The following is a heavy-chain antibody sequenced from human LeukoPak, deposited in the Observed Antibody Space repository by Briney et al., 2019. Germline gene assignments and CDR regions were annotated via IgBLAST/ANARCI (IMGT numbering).Heavy chain of an antibody. J-gene: IGHJ5*02. CDR3: ARGEVDIVNWFDP. V-gene: IGHV4-30-2*01. Sequence: SETLSLTCTVSGGSISSGDYYWSWIRQPPGKGLEWIGYIYHSGSTYYNPSLKSRVTISVDRSKNQFSLKLSSVTAADTAVYYCARGEVDIVNWFDPWGQGTLVTVSS. D-gene: IGHD5-12*01. CDR1: GGSISSGDYY. CDR2: IYHSGST.